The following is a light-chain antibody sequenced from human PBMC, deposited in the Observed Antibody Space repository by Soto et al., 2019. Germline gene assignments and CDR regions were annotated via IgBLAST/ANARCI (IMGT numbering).Light chain of an antibody. CDR2: GAS. V-gene: IGKV3-15*01. Sequence: EIVMTQSPATLSVSPGERATLSCRASQSVSSNLAWYQQKPGQAPRLLIYGASTRATGFPARFSGSGSGTEFTLTISSLQSEDFAVYYCQQYNNWPETFGQGT. CDR1: QSVSSN. CDR3: QQYNNWPET. J-gene: IGKJ1*01.